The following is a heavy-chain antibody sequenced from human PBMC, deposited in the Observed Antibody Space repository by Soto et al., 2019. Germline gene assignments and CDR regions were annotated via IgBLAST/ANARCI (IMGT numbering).Heavy chain of an antibody. Sequence: GASVKVSCKASGYTFTGYYMHWVPQAPGQGLEWMGWINPNSGGTNYAQKFQGWVTMTRDTSISTAYMELSRLRSDDTAVYYCARDFRPPGTTVTPYAFDIWGQGTMVTVSS. J-gene: IGHJ3*02. D-gene: IGHD4-17*01. CDR1: GYTFTGYY. CDR3: ARDFRPPGTTVTPYAFDI. V-gene: IGHV1-2*04. CDR2: INPNSGGT.